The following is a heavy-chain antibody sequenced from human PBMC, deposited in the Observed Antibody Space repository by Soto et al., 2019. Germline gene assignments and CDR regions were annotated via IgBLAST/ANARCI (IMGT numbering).Heavy chain of an antibody. D-gene: IGHD3-10*01. V-gene: IGHV4-30-4*01. CDR1: GGSISSGDYY. Sequence: SETLSLTCTVSGGSISSGDYYWSWIRQPPGKGLEWIGYIYYSGSTYYNPSLKSRVTISVDTSKNQFSLKVSSVTAAGTAVYYCAREKFRGHYYGMDVWGQGTTVTVSS. CDR3: AREKFRGHYYGMDV. J-gene: IGHJ6*02. CDR2: IYYSGST.